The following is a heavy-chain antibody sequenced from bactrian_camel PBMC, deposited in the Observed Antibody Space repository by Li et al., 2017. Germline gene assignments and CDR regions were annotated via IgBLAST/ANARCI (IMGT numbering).Heavy chain of an antibody. CDR3: AVDRGTGCKFRAGTAY. CDR1: GYTYSRYC. D-gene: IGHD6*01. V-gene: IGHV3S1*01. J-gene: IGHJ4*01. Sequence: HVQLVESGGGSVEAGGSLRLSCTASGYTYSRYCMAWFRQAPGKEREGVARIATGSGNTYYADSVKGRFTIVVDNAKDTMYLQMNNLNQEDTARYYCAVDRGTGCKFRAGTAYWGQGTQVTVS. CDR2: IATGSGNT.